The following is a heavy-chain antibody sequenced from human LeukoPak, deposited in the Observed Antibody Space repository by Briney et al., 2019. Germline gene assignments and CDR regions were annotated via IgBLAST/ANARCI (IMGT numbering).Heavy chain of an antibody. J-gene: IGHJ6*03. D-gene: IGHD1-1*01. CDR2: IGTASDT. V-gene: IGHV3-13*01. Sequence: GGSLRLSCAASGFTFSSFDMHWVRQPPGQGLEWGSTIGTASDTYYPGSVEGRFTLSRDNAKNSLYLQMNSLPAGDTAVYYCARGPPRGKYYYMDVWGKGTTVTVSS. CDR3: ARGPPRGKYYYMDV. CDR1: GFTFSSFD.